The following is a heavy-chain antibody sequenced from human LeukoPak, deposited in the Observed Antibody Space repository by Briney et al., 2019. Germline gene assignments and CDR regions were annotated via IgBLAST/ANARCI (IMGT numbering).Heavy chain of an antibody. CDR2: ISYTGST. D-gene: IGHD3-22*01. J-gene: IGHJ4*02. Sequence: SETLSLTCTVSGGSISSGNYYWSWIRQFPGKGLEWIGFISYTGSTHYNPSLKSRVTISVDTSKNQFSLKLSSVTAADTAVYYCARASTYYYDSSGYYIGYFDYWGQGTLVTVSS. V-gene: IGHV4-30-4*08. CDR3: ARASTYYYDSSGYYIGYFDY. CDR1: GGSISSGNYY.